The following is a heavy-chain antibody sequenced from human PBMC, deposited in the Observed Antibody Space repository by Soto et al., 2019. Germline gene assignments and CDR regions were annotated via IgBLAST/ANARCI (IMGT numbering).Heavy chain of an antibody. CDR2: IKSKTDGGTA. CDR1: GFTFSNAW. J-gene: IGHJ4*02. D-gene: IGHD3-22*01. V-gene: IGHV3-15*01. CDR3: TTDAYYDTSGYWF. Sequence: GSLRLSCAASGFTFSNAWMTWVRQAPGQGLVWVGRIKSKTDGGTADYAAPVRGRFTISRDDSKDTLYLQMSSLKTEDTAVYYCTTDAYYDTSGYWFWGQGTPVTVSS.